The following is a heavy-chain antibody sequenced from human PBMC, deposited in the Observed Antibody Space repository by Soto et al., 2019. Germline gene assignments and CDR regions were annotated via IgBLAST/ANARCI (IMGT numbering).Heavy chain of an antibody. V-gene: IGHV3-23*01. CDR3: AKFQATICPGDAVNCGMDV. CDR2: ISGSGGST. Sequence: EVQLLESGGDLVQPGGSLRLSCAASGFTFSNYDMIWVRQAPGKGLEWVSVISGSGGSTYYADSVKGRFTISRDNSKNTLYLQMNSLSAEDTAVYYCAKFQATICPGDAVNCGMDVWGQGTTVTVSS. J-gene: IGHJ6*02. CDR1: GFTFSNYD. D-gene: IGHD5-12*01.